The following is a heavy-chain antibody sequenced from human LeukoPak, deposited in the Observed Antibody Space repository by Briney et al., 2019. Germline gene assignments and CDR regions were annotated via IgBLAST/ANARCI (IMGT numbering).Heavy chain of an antibody. J-gene: IGHJ3*02. CDR2: IYSGGTT. CDR1: GFTVSSNY. CDR3: AREHRLGMYAFDI. D-gene: IGHD7-27*01. V-gene: IGHV3-53*01. Sequence: PGGSLRLSCAASGFTVSSNYMSWVRQAPGKGLEWVSVIYSGGTTYYADSVKGRFTISRDNSKNTLYLQMNSLRAEDTAAYYCAREHRLGMYAFDIWGQGTMVTVSS.